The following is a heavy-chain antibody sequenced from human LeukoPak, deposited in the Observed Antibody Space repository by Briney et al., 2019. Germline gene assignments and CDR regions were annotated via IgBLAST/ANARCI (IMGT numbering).Heavy chain of an antibody. CDR3: ARDGYCTNGVCYLHWFDP. CDR2: INPNSGGT. D-gene: IGHD2-8*01. V-gene: IGHV1-2*02. J-gene: IGHJ5*02. CDR1: GYTFTSYY. Sequence: ASVKVSCKASGYTFTSYYMHWVRQAPGQGLEWMGWINPNSGGTNYAQKFQGRVTMTRDTSISTAYMELSRLRSDDTAVYYCARDGYCTNGVCYLHWFDPWGQGTLVTVSS.